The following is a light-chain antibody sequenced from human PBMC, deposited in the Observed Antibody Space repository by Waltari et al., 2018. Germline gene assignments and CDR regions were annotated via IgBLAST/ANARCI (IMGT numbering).Light chain of an antibody. Sequence: DVVLTRSPLSLPVTLGQPHSISCRSRQSLAYSDGNTYMNWFQQRPGQSPRRLIYKVSNQNSGVPGRFSSSGSGTEFTPRIIVVEAEDIAVYYCMPGTHWPPVYTFGQGNKLEIK. CDR3: MPGTHWPPVYT. CDR1: QSLAYSDGNTY. CDR2: KVS. J-gene: IGKJ2*01. V-gene: IGKV2-30*01.